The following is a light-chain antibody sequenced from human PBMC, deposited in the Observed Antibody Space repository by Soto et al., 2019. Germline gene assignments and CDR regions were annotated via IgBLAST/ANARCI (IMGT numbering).Light chain of an antibody. Sequence: IQMTQSPSTLSASVGDRIKITCRASQKISNWLAWYQQKPGKAPKLLIYDASSLESGVPSRFSGSGSGTEFTLTISSLQPDDFATYYCQQYNSYSMYTFGQGTKVDIK. CDR2: DAS. J-gene: IGKJ2*01. V-gene: IGKV1-5*01. CDR3: QQYNSYSMYT. CDR1: QKISNW.